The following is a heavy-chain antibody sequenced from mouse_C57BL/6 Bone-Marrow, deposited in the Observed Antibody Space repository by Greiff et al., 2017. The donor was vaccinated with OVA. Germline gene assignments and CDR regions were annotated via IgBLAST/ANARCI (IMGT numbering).Heavy chain of an antibody. J-gene: IGHJ2*01. V-gene: IGHV5-4*01. CDR3: ARALSGSFDY. CDR1: GFTFSSYA. Sequence: EVQLVESGGGLVKPGGSLKLSCAASGFTFSSYAMSWVRQTPEKRLEWVATISDGGSYTYYPDNVKGRFTISRDNATNNLYLQMSHLRSQDTAMYFCARALSGSFDYWGAGTTLSVSS. D-gene: IGHD4-1*01. CDR2: ISDGGSYT.